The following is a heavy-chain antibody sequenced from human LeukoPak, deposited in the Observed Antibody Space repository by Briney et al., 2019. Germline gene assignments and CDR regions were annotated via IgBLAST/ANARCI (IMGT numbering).Heavy chain of an antibody. J-gene: IGHJ5*02. D-gene: IGHD6-19*01. CDR2: ISSNGGST. V-gene: IGHV3-64*01. CDR1: GFTFSSYA. Sequence: GGSLRLSCAASGFTFSSYAMHWVRQAPGKGLEYVSAISSNGGSTYYANSVKGRFTISRDNSKNTLYLQMNSLRAEDTAVYYCAKGLQWLGGDWFDPWGQGTLVTVSS. CDR3: AKGLQWLGGDWFDP.